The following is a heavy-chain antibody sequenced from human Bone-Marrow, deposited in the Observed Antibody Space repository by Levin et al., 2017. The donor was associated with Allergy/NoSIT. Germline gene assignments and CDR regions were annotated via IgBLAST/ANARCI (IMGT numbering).Heavy chain of an antibody. CDR2: IYYSGNT. CDR1: GGSISSGGYS. V-gene: IGHV4-30-2*01. D-gene: IGHD5-12*01. J-gene: IGHJ3*01. CDR3: ARGLIVASNAFDL. Sequence: SETLSLTCDVSGGSISSGGYSWSWIRQTPGKGLEWIGYIYYSGNTYYNPSLKSRVSISADRSKSQFSLKLKSLTAADTAVYYCARGLIVASNAFDLWGQGTLVTVSS.